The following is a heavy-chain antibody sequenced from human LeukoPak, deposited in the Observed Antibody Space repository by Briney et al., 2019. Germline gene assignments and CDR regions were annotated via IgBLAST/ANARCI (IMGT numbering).Heavy chain of an antibody. J-gene: IGHJ5*02. CDR2: IYYSGST. CDR1: GGSISSYY. Sequence: SETLSLTCTVSGGSISSYYWSWIRQPPGKGLEWIGHIYYSGSTNYNPSLKSRVTISVDTSKNQFSLKLSSVTAADTAVYYCARVGYDLTNWFDPWGQGTLVTVSS. D-gene: IGHD3-3*01. CDR3: ARVGYDLTNWFDP. V-gene: IGHV4-59*01.